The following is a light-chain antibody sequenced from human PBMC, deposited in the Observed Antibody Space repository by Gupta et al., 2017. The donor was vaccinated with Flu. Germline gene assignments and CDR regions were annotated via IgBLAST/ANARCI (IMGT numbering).Light chain of an antibody. J-gene: IGKJ1*01. CDR1: RIINSW. CDR3: QQYDTNPWT. Sequence: PSTLSASLGDRVTITCRASRIINSWLAWYQQKPGIAPKLLIYKASSLESGVPSRFSGSESGTEFTLTINSLQPDDFATYYCQQYDTNPWTFGQGTTVEI. CDR2: KAS. V-gene: IGKV1-5*03.